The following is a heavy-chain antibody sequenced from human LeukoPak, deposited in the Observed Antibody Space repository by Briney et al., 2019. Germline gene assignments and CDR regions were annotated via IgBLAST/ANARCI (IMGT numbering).Heavy chain of an antibody. V-gene: IGHV4-30-4*01. CDR2: IYYSGST. J-gene: IGHJ4*02. Sequence: SQTLSLTCTVSGGSISSDDYYWSWIRQPPGKGLEWIGYIYYSGSTYYNPSLKSRVAMSVDTSKNQFSLKLSSVTVADTAVYYRARGYYYGSSYLDYWGQGTLVTVSS. CDR1: GGSISSDDYY. D-gene: IGHD3-10*01. CDR3: ARGYYYGSSYLDY.